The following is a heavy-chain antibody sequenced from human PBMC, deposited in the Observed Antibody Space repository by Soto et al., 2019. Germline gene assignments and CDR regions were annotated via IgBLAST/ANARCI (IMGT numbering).Heavy chain of an antibody. CDR1: GFTFSRYA. CDR3: ERSRSGAVADSFDF. Sequence: QVQVVESGGGVVQPGRSLRLSCAASGFTFSRYAIHWVRQAPGKGLEWVAVISRDGTNKYYVDSVKGRFTISRDNSRNTMYLQINSLRHEDAAVYYCERSRSGAVADSFDFWGQGTLVTVSS. J-gene: IGHJ4*02. D-gene: IGHD3-10*01. V-gene: IGHV3-30*04. CDR2: ISRDGTNK.